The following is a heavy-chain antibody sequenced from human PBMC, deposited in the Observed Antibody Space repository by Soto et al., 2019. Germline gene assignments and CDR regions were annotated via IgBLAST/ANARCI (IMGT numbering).Heavy chain of an antibody. Sequence: DVQLVESGGGSVQPGGSLRLSCAASGFTFSSYWMHWVRQAPGKGLVWVPRFNKEGSGTDYADFVKGRFTISRDNAKNTLILQMSSLRVEDTAVYYCVGTGSASYWGQGTLVTVSP. CDR2: FNKEGSGT. CDR3: VGTGSASY. V-gene: IGHV3-74*01. D-gene: IGHD2-8*02. J-gene: IGHJ4*02. CDR1: GFTFSSYW.